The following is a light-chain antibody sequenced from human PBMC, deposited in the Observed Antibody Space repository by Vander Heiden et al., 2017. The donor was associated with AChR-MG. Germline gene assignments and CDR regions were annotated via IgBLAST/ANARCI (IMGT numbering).Light chain of an antibody. CDR3: QQGFT. J-gene: IGKJ3*01. V-gene: IGKV4-1*01. CDR2: WAS. Sequence: DIVMTQSPDSLAVSLGERATINCKSSQSVLYSSNNKNYLAWYQQKPGQPPKLLIYWASTRESGVPDRFSGSGSGTDFTLTISSLQAEDVAGYYCQQGFTFGPGTKVDIK. CDR1: QSVLYSSNNKNY.